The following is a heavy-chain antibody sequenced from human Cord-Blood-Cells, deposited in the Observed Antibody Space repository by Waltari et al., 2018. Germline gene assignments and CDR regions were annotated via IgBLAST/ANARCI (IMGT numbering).Heavy chain of an antibody. CDR2: IDWDDDK. CDR1: GFSHSTSGLR. CDR3: ARTNPYSSSWYYFDY. Sequence: QVTLKESRPALVKPTQTLTLTCTFSGFSHSTSGLRVSWIRQPPGKALEWLARIDWDDDKFYSTSLKTRLTISKDTSKNQVVLTMTNMDPVDTATYYCARTNPYSSSWYYFDYWGQGTLVTVSS. J-gene: IGHJ4*02. V-gene: IGHV2-70*04. D-gene: IGHD6-13*01.